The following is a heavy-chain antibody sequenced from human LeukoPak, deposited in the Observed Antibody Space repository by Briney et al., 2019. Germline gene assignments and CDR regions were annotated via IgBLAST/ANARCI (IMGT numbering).Heavy chain of an antibody. V-gene: IGHV3-23*01. CDR1: GFTFSSHA. CDR3: AKGRYSSNWSHFDY. J-gene: IGHJ4*02. D-gene: IGHD6-13*01. CDR2: ISGSGATT. Sequence: GGSLRLSCAASGFTFSSHAMSWVRQAPGKGLEWVSGISGSGATTYYADSVKGRFTISRDNSKNTIYLQMNSLRAEDTAVYYCAKGRYSSNWSHFDYWGQGTLVTVSS.